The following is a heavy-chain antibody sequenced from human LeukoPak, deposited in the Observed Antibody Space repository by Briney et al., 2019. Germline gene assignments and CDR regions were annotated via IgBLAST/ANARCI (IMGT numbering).Heavy chain of an antibody. CDR3: AKDSSGYY. Sequence: GGSLGLSCAASGFTFRSSWMSWVRQAPGKGLEWVANIKPDASEKYYVDSVKGRFTISRDNAKNTLFLQMNTLRAEDTAVYYCAKDSSGYYWGQGTLVTVSS. D-gene: IGHD6-19*01. CDR2: IKPDASEK. J-gene: IGHJ4*02. CDR1: GFTFRSSW. V-gene: IGHV3-7*04.